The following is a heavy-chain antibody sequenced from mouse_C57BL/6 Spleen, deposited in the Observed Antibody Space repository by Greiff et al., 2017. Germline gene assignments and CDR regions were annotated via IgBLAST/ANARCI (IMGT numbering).Heavy chain of an antibody. D-gene: IGHD2-3*01. CDR2: ISYDGSN. CDR1: GYSITSGYY. Sequence: ESGPGLVKPSQSLSLTCSVTGYSITSGYYWNWIRQFPGNKLEWMGYISYDGSNNYNPSLKNRISITRDTSKNQFFLKLNSVTTEDTATYYCAREIDDGADWGQGTLVTVSA. J-gene: IGHJ3*01. CDR3: AREIDDGAD. V-gene: IGHV3-6*01.